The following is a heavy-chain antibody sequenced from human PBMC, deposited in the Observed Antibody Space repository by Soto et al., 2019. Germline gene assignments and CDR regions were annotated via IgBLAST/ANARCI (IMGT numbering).Heavy chain of an antibody. D-gene: IGHD3-3*01. V-gene: IGHV1-46*01. J-gene: IGHJ5*02. CDR2: INPHGGST. Sequence: ASVKVSCKAPGDTFTSYYLNWVRQAPGQGLEWMGVINPHGGSTKYAQKFEGRITMTRDTSRSTVYMELSSLRSDDTAIYYCARSSGGNFGIIIEGSNWFDPWGQGTLVTVSS. CDR1: GDTFTSYY. CDR3: ARSSGGNFGIIIEGSNWFDP.